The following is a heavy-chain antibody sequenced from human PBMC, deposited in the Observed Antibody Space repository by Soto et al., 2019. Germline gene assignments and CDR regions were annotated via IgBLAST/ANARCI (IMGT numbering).Heavy chain of an antibody. CDR2: IYPGDSDT. V-gene: IGHV5-51*01. J-gene: IGHJ2*01. CDR3: GGFTAAANYDSEGYHSLVCYCDL. CDR1: GYSFTSYL. Sequence: GESLKISCKGSGYSFTSYLICWVRQMPGKGLAWMGIIYPGDSDTRYSPSFQGQVTISPDKSISTAYLQWSSLKASDTAMYYCGGFTAAANYDSEGYHSLVCYCDLCGRGTLVTVSS. D-gene: IGHD3-22*01.